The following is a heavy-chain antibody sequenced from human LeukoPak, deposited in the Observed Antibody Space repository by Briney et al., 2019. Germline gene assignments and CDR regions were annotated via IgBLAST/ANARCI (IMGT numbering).Heavy chain of an antibody. Sequence: SETLSLTCAVYGGSSSGYYWSWIRQPPGKELEWIGEINHSGSTNYNPSLKSRVTISVDTSKNQFSLKLSSVTAADTAVYYCATRQRYSGSYGAFDIWGQGTMVTVSS. CDR2: INHSGST. V-gene: IGHV4-34*01. D-gene: IGHD1-26*01. CDR1: GGSSSGYY. J-gene: IGHJ3*02. CDR3: ATRQRYSGSYGAFDI.